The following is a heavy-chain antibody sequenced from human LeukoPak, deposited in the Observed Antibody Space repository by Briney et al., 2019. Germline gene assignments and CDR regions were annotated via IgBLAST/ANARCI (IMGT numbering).Heavy chain of an antibody. CDR3: ARQDGSGLYYFDY. CDR1: GYSFTFYW. Sequence: GESLKISCKGSGYSFTFYWIGWVRQMPGKGLEWMGIIYPGDSDTRYSPSFQGQVTISVDKSINTAYPQWSSLEASDTAMYYCARQDGSGLYYFDYWGQGTLVTVSS. J-gene: IGHJ4*02. D-gene: IGHD6-25*01. V-gene: IGHV5-51*01. CDR2: IYPGDSDT.